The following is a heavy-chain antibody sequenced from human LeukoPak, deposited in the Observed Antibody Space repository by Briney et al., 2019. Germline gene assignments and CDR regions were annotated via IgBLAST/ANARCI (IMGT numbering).Heavy chain of an antibody. J-gene: IGHJ4*02. D-gene: IGHD2-2*01. CDR3: ASYIVVVPAATYYFDY. Sequence: GGSLRLSCAASGFTFSSYWMSWVRQAPGKGLEWVANIKQDGSEKYYVDSVKGRFTISRDNAKNSLYLRMNSLRAEDTAVYYCASYIVVVPAATYYFDYWGQGTLVTVSS. CDR1: GFTFSSYW. CDR2: IKQDGSEK. V-gene: IGHV3-7*01.